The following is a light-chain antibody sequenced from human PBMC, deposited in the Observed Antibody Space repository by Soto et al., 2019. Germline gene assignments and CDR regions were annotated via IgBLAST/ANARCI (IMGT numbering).Light chain of an antibody. J-gene: IGLJ3*02. V-gene: IGLV6-57*01. Sequence: NFMLTQPHSVSESPGKTVTLSCTRSSGSIADNYVQWYQQRPGSSPTTVIYEDNQRPSRVPDRFSGSIDSSSNSASLTISGLKSEDEADDYCQSYDASSFCVFGRRTKLTVL. CDR2: EDN. CDR1: SGSIADNY. CDR3: QSYDASSFCV.